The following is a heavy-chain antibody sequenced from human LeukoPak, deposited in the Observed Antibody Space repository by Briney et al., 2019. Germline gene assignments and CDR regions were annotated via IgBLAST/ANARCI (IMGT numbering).Heavy chain of an antibody. D-gene: IGHD6-19*01. Sequence: GGSLRLSCAASGFTVSSNYMSWVRQVPGKGLEWVAVIYSSGNTKYADSVKGRFTISRDNSKTTLYLDMNSLRAEDTAVYYCAGGALYSSGWLNRFDPWGQGTLVTVSS. CDR3: AGGALYSSGWLNRFDP. CDR2: IYSSGNT. CDR1: GFTVSSNY. J-gene: IGHJ5*02. V-gene: IGHV3-53*01.